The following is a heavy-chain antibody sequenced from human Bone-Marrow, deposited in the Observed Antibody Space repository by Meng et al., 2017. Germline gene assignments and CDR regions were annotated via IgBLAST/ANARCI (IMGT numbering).Heavy chain of an antibody. V-gene: IGHV4-34*01. CDR1: GGAFSGYY. J-gene: IGHJ4*02. D-gene: IGHD5-18*01. Sequence: QGQLQQWGAGLLKPSGTLSLTCAVYGGAFSGYYWSWIRQPPGKGLEWIGEINHSGSTNYNPSLKSRVTISVDTSKNQFSLKLSSVTAADTAVYYCARGSWLQLWLQDYWGQGTLVTVSS. CDR3: ARGSWLQLWLQDY. CDR2: INHSGST.